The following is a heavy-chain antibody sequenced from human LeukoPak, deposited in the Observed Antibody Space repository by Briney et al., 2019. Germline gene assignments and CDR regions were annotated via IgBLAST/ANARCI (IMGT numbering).Heavy chain of an antibody. CDR3: ASGGRAEDRYIGFDY. V-gene: IGHV3-13*04. J-gene: IGHJ4*02. Sequence: GGSLRLSCAASGFTFSSYDMHWVRQATGKGLEWVSAIGTAGDTYYPGSVKGRFTISRENAKNSLYLQMNSLSAGDTAVCYCASGGRAEDRYIGFDYWGQGTLVTVSS. D-gene: IGHD5-24*01. CDR1: GFTFSSYD. CDR2: IGTAGDT.